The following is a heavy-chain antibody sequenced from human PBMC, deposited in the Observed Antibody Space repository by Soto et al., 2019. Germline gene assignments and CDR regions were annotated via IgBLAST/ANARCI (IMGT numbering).Heavy chain of an antibody. CDR1: GFTFSSYG. CDR2: ISYDGSNK. Sequence: QPGGSLRLSCAASGFTFSSYGMHWVRQAPGKGLEWVAVISYDGSNKYYADSVKGRFTISRDNSKNTLYLQMNSLRAEDTAMYYCAKDDYGDYWGQGTLVTVSS. J-gene: IGHJ4*02. CDR3: AKDDYGDY. V-gene: IGHV3-30*18.